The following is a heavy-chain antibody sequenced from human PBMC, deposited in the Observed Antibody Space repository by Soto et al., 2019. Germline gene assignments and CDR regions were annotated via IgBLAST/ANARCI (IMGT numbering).Heavy chain of an antibody. CDR1: GGSFSGYY. Sequence: PSETLSLTCAVYGGSFSGYYWSWIRQPPGKGLEWIGEINHSGSTNYNPSLKSRVTISVDTSKNQFSLKLSSVTAADTAVYYCARVRPHILTAYYSRRSCWFDPWGQGTLVTVS. J-gene: IGHJ5*02. CDR2: INHSGST. CDR3: ARVRPHILTAYYSRRSCWFDP. V-gene: IGHV4-34*01. D-gene: IGHD3-9*01.